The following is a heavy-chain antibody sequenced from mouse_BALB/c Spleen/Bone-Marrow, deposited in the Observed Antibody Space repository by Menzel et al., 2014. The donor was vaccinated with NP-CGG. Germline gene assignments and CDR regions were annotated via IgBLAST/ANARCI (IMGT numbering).Heavy chain of an antibody. Sequence: DLVKPGASVKLSCKASGYTFTSYWINWIKQRPGQGLEWIGRTAPGSGSTYYNEMFKGKATLTVDTSSSTAYIQLSSLSSEDSAVYFCARFPIYYGNYGAMDYWGQGNSVTVSS. CDR1: GYTFTSYW. CDR2: TAPGSGST. CDR3: ARFPIYYGNYGAMDY. D-gene: IGHD2-1*01. V-gene: IGHV1S41*01. J-gene: IGHJ4*01.